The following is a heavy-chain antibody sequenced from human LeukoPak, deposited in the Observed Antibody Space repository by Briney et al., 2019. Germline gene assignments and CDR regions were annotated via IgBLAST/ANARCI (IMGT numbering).Heavy chain of an antibody. CDR2: ISAYNGNT. V-gene: IGHV1-18*01. J-gene: IGHJ4*02. CDR1: GYTFTSYG. Sequence: ASVKVSCKASGYTFTSYGISWVRQAPGQGLEWMGWISAYNGNTNYAQKLQGRVTMTTDTSTSTAYMGLRSLRSDDTAVYYCACLRGYSGYDYFYYWGQGTLVTVSS. D-gene: IGHD5-12*01. CDR3: ACLRGYSGYDYFYY.